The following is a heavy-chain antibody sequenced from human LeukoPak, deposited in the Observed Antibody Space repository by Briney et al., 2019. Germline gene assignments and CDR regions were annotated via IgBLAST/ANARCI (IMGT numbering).Heavy chain of an antibody. V-gene: IGHV4-39*01. Sequence: SETLSLTCSVSGGSISSSSSDYYWGWVRQPPGKGLEWIGSISYSWTTYYNPSLKSRVTISADTSNNQFSLKLTSVTAADTAVYYCARHRHSHHYDYWGQGTLVTVSS. CDR2: ISYSWTT. CDR1: GGSISSSSSDYY. CDR3: ARHRHSHHYDY. D-gene: IGHD5-18*01. J-gene: IGHJ4*02.